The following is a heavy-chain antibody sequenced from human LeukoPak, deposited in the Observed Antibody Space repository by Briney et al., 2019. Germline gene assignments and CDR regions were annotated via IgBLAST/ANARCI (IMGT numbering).Heavy chain of an antibody. Sequence: HPGGSLRLSCAASGFTFSSYAMHWVRQAPGKGLEWVAVISYDGSNKYYADSVKGRFTISRDNSKNTLYLQMNSLRAEDTAVYYCASSGMDVWGQGTTVTVSS. J-gene: IGHJ6*02. V-gene: IGHV3-30-3*01. CDR2: ISYDGSNK. CDR1: GFTFSSYA. CDR3: ASSGMDV.